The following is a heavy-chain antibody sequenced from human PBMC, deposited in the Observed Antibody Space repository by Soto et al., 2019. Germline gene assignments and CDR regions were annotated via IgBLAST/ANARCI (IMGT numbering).Heavy chain of an antibody. CDR3: ADSWLPTSY. D-gene: IGHD3-10*01. V-gene: IGHV3-74*01. Sequence: LXLSCAAPGFSFSLYCMHWVRQAPGKGLVWVSRISPDGRTTTYADPVKGRSTISRDNAKSTLYLQMNSLTVEDGAVYYCADSWLPTSYWGPGTLVTVSS. CDR2: ISPDGRTT. J-gene: IGHJ4*02. CDR1: GFSFSLYC.